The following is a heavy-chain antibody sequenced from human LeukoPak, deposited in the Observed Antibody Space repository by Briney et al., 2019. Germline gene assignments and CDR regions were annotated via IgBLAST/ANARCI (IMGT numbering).Heavy chain of an antibody. V-gene: IGHV3-23*01. Sequence: PGGPLRLSCAASGFTFSNYAMSWVRQAPGKALEWVSAISGSGGRTYYADSVKGRFTISRDNSKNTLYLQMNSLRAEDTGVYYCAKDLTMIVVVIRGDGMDVWGQGTTVTVSS. CDR1: GFTFSNYA. CDR2: ISGSGGRT. J-gene: IGHJ6*02. D-gene: IGHD3-22*01. CDR3: AKDLTMIVVVIRGDGMDV.